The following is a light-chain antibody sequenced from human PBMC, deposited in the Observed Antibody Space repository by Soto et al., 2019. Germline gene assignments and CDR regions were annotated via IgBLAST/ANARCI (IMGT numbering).Light chain of an antibody. CDR2: GAS. Sequence: EIELTQSPGTLSLSPGERATLSCRASQSVSSSYLAWYQQKPGQAPRLLIYGASSRATGIPDRFSGSGSGTDFTHTISRLEPEDFAVYYCQQYGSSPWTFGQGTKVEFK. V-gene: IGKV3-20*01. CDR1: QSVSSSY. J-gene: IGKJ1*01. CDR3: QQYGSSPWT.